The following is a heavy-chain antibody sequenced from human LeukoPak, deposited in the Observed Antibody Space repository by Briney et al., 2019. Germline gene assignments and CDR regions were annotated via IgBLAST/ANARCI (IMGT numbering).Heavy chain of an antibody. Sequence: ASVKVSCKASGYTFTSYYMHCVRQAPGQGLEWMGIINPSGGSTSYAQKFQGRVTMTRDTSTSTVYMELSSLRSEDTAVYYCARDAFMRGASTSCYSSWGQGTLVTVSS. D-gene: IGHD2-2*01. V-gene: IGHV1-46*01. CDR1: GYTFTSYY. CDR2: INPSGGST. CDR3: ARDAFMRGASTSCYSS. J-gene: IGHJ5*02.